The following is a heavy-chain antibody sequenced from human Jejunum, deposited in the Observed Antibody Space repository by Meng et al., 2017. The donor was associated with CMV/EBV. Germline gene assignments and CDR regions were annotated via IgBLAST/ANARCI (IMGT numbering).Heavy chain of an antibody. D-gene: IGHD2-15*01. V-gene: IGHV4-34*01. CDR3: ARELGYCSGGNCYGGTFDY. CDR2: MNPSGVT. J-gene: IGHJ4*02. Sequence: GPLQLGASVLSGPSGTLSLTCAVYGGSVSGHYWSWIRQTPGKGLEWIGEMNPSGVTIYNPSLKGRVTISVDTSKNQFSLKLTSVTAADTALYYCARELGYCSGGNCYGGTFDYWGQGTLVTVSS. CDR1: GGSVSGHY.